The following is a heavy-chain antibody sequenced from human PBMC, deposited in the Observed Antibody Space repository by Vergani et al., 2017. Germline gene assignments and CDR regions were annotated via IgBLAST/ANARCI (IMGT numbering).Heavy chain of an antibody. CDR3: AADGLDGAAPDSPKDYYGMDV. Sequence: QMQLVQSGPEVKTPGTSVTVSCTASGFTFTSSAMQWVRQARGQRLEWIGWIVVGSGNTNYAQKFKERVTITRDMSTSTAYMELSSLRSEATAVYYCAADGLDGAAPDSPKDYYGMDVWGQGTTVTVSS. CDR2: IVVGSGNT. D-gene: IGHD1-1*01. J-gene: IGHJ6*02. V-gene: IGHV1-58*02. CDR1: GFTFTSSA.